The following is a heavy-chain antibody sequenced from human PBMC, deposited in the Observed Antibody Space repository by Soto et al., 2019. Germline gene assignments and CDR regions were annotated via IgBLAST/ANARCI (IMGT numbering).Heavy chain of an antibody. J-gene: IGHJ6*01. CDR2: IYYSGST. CDR3: ARDVWEDTATYGMSV. V-gene: IGHV4-31*03. Sequence: TLSLTGTGSGSSISSGTVSWIPTRQHPGKGLEWIGYIYYSGSTYYNPSLKSRVTISVDTSKNQFSLKLSSVTAADTAVYYCARDVWEDTATYGMSVCGQGTTVTVSS. CDR1: GSSISSGTVS. D-gene: IGHD5-18*01.